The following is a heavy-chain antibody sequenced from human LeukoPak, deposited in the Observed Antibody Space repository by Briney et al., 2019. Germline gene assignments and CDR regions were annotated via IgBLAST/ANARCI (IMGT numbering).Heavy chain of an antibody. V-gene: IGHV3-21*06. Sequence: PGGSLRLSCTASGFTFSTYAMTWVRQAPGKGLEWISSMSSGSRYIYYADSVRGRFTISRDNTKDALYLTMNNLRSEDTAIYYLXXXXPTGASXXFVVQWGQGTPVTVSS. D-gene: IGHD3-3*01. J-gene: IGHJ4*02. CDR2: MSSGSRYI. CDR3: XXXXPTGASXXFVVQ. CDR1: GFTFSTYA.